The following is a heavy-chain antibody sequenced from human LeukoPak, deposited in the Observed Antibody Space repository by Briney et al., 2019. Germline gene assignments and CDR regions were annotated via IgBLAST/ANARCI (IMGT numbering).Heavy chain of an antibody. CDR1: GGSISSSNW. Sequence: SETLSLTCAVSGGSISSSNWWSWVRQPPGKGLEWIGEIYHSGNINYNPSLKSRVTISVDKSKNQFSLKLSSMTAADTAVYYCARDLAYYFDYWGQGALVAVSS. CDR2: IYHSGNI. J-gene: IGHJ4*02. CDR3: ARDLAYYFDY. V-gene: IGHV4-4*02.